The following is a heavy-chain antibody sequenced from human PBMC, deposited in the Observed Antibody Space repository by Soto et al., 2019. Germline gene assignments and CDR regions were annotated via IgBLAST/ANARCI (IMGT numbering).Heavy chain of an antibody. CDR1: GGRLRSFA. Sequence: QVQLVQSGAEVKKPGSSVKLSCKASGGRLRSFAINWVRQAPGQGPEWMGAFSPMFGPATYSQKFQGRVTITADESTHTAYMEMSSLTSADTATNSCARDFGALSWFDIWGQGTLLSVSS. CDR2: FSPMFGPA. V-gene: IGHV1-69*01. CDR3: ARDFGALSWFDI. J-gene: IGHJ5*02. D-gene: IGHD1-26*01.